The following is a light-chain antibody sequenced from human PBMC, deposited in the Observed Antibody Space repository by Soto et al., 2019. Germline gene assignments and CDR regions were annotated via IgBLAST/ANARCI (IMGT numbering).Light chain of an antibody. CDR1: SSNIGSDT. CDR2: NNN. V-gene: IGLV1-44*01. CDR3: AAWDDSLNGWV. Sequence: QSVLTQPPSASGTPGQRVTISCSGSSSNIGSDTVNWYQQLPGTAPNLLIYNNNQRPSGVPDRFSGSKSGTSASLAISGLQSEDEADYYCAAWDDSLNGWVFGGGTKVTVL. J-gene: IGLJ3*02.